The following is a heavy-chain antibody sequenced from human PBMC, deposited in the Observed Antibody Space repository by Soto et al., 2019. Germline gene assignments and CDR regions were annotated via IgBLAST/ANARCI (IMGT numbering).Heavy chain of an antibody. D-gene: IGHD3-3*01. Sequence: SETLSLTCSVYGGSISSSNWWSWVRQPPGKGLEWIGEIYHSGSTNYNPSLKSRVTISVDKSKNQFSLKLSSVTAADTAVYYCAREVADFWSGYYKNAFDIWGQGTMVTVSS. V-gene: IGHV4-4*02. CDR3: AREVADFWSGYYKNAFDI. J-gene: IGHJ3*02. CDR1: GGSISSSNW. CDR2: IYHSGST.